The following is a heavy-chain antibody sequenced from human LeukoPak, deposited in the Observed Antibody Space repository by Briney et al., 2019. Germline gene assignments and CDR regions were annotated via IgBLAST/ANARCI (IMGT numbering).Heavy chain of an antibody. D-gene: IGHD3-16*01. Sequence: ASVKVSCKASVYTFTAYYMYWVRQAPGQGLEWMGWINPNSGGTNYAQMFQGRVTMTRDTSISTAYMELSRLRSDDTAVYYCARDLGTSGYSGYWGQGSLVTVSS. CDR2: INPNSGGT. CDR1: VYTFTAYY. CDR3: ARDLGTSGYSGY. J-gene: IGHJ4*02. V-gene: IGHV1-2*02.